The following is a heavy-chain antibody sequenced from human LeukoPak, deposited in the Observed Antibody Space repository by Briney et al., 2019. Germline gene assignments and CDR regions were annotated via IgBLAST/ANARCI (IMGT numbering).Heavy chain of an antibody. D-gene: IGHD1-26*01. CDR3: ARAQGAY. CDR1: GGSISSHY. J-gene: IGHJ4*02. CDR2: IYYSGST. Sequence: SETLSLTCTVSGGSISSHYWSWIRQPPGKGLEWIGYIYYSGSTNYNPSLKSRVTISVDTSKNQFSLKLSSVTAADTAVYYCARAQGAYWGQGTLVTVSS. V-gene: IGHV4-59*11.